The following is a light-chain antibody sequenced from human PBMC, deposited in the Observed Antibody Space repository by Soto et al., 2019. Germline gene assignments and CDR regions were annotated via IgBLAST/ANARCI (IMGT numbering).Light chain of an antibody. Sequence: QSVLTQPRSVSGSPGQSVTISCTGTSSDVGSYNYVSWYQQHPGKAPKLMIYDVSKRPSGVPDRFSGSKSGNTPFLTISGLQAEDEADYYCCSYAGSVVFGGGTKLTVL. CDR2: DVS. CDR3: CSYAGSVV. J-gene: IGLJ2*01. V-gene: IGLV2-11*01. CDR1: SSDVGSYNY.